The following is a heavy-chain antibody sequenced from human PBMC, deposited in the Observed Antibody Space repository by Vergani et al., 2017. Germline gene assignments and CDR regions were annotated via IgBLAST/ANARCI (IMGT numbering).Heavy chain of an antibody. CDR3: ALRGYSYGPSRYYYYGMDV. Sequence: QLQLQESGPGLVKPSETLSLTCPVSGGSISSSSYYWGWIRQPPGKGLEWIGSIYYSGSTYYNPSLKSRVTISVDTSKNQFALKLSSVTAADTAVYYCALRGYSYGPSRYYYYGMDVWGQGTTVTVSS. CDR2: IYYSGST. V-gene: IGHV4-39*01. J-gene: IGHJ6*02. D-gene: IGHD5-18*01. CDR1: GGSISSSSYY.